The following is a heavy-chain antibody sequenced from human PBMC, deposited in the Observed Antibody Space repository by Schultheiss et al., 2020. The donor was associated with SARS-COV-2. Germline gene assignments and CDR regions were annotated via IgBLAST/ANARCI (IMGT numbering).Heavy chain of an antibody. V-gene: IGHV3-23*01. D-gene: IGHD1-7*01. J-gene: IGHJ4*02. Sequence: GGSLRLSCAASGFTFSSYAMSWVRQAPGKGLEWVSAISGSGGSTYYADSVKGRFTISRDNSKNTLYLQMNSLRAEDTAVYYCARAGQNWNYVGCLDYWGQGTLVTVSS. CDR3: ARAGQNWNYVGCLDY. CDR2: ISGSGGST. CDR1: GFTFSSYA.